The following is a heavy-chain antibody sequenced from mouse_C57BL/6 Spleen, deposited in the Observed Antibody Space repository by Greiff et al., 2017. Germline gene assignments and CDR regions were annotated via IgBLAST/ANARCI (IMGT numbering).Heavy chain of an antibody. CDR2: IYPSDSET. D-gene: IGHD2-1*01. CDR3: GREGYYGNSFYAMDY. V-gene: IGHV1-61*01. J-gene: IGHJ4*01. Sequence: QVQLQQPGAELVRPGSSVKLSCKASGYTFTSYWMDWVKQRPGQGLEWIGNIYPSDSETHYNQKFKDKATLTVDKSSSTAYMQLSSLTSEDSAVYYCGREGYYGNSFYAMDYWGQGTSVTVSS. CDR1: GYTFTSYW.